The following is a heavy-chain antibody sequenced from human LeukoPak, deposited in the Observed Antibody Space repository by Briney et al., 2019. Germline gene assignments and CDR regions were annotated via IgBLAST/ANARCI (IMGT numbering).Heavy chain of an antibody. CDR1: RGTFSSYA. V-gene: IGHV1-69*13. J-gene: IGHJ5*02. Sequence: GASVKVSSKPSRGTFSSYALSWVRPAPGQGREWMGGIIPIFGTPNHPQNFQGTAPITADEFTSTAYMELSILRRGDTGGYYCARSDSSGYYYHTYDTWGQGDLVTVSS. D-gene: IGHD3-22*01. CDR3: ARSDSSGYYYHTYDT. CDR2: IIPIFGTP.